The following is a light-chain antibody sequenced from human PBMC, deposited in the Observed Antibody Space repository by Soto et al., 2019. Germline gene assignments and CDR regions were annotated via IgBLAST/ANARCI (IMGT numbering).Light chain of an antibody. Sequence: DIQMTQSPSSLSASVGDRVTITCRASQDISNYLAWYQQKPGQVPKLLIYGVSTLQSGVPSRFSGSASGTDFTLTINSLQPEDVATYYCQNCNSAPFTFGPGTKVDIK. J-gene: IGKJ3*01. CDR1: QDISNY. CDR3: QNCNSAPFT. CDR2: GVS. V-gene: IGKV1-27*01.